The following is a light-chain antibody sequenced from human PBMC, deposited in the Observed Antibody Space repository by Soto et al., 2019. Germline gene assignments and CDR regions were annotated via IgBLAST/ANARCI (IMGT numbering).Light chain of an antibody. CDR1: QGIGND. CDR2: AAS. Sequence: DIQMTQSPSSLSASVGDRVTITCRASQGIGNDLAWYQQKPGKVPKLLISAASTLQSGVPSRFSGSGSGTDFTLTISSLQPEDVATYYCQKYDNAPQTFGQGTKV. J-gene: IGKJ1*01. V-gene: IGKV1-27*01. CDR3: QKYDNAPQT.